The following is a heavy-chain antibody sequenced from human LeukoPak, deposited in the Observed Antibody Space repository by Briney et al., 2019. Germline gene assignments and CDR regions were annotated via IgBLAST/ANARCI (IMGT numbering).Heavy chain of an antibody. D-gene: IGHD3-22*01. V-gene: IGHV4-34*01. CDR2: INHSGST. Sequence: PSETLSLTCAVYGGSFSGYYWSWIRQPPGKGLEWIGEINHSGSTNYNPSLKSRVTISVDTSKNQFSLKLSSVTAADTAVYYCARGPMARIDDSSGYYWTFDYWGQGTLVTVSS. CDR1: GGSFSGYY. CDR3: ARGPMARIDDSSGYYWTFDY. J-gene: IGHJ4*02.